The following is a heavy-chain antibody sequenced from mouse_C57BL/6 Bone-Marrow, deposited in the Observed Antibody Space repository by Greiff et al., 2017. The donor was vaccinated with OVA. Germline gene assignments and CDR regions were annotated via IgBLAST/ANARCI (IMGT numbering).Heavy chain of an antibody. V-gene: IGHV3-6*01. Sequence: DVKLQESGPGLVKPSQSLSLTCSVTGYSITSGYYWHWIRQFPGNNLEWMGYISYDGSNNYNPSLKNRISITRDTSKNQFFLKLNSVTTEDTATYYCARSYDGYYSYYFDYWGQGTTLTVSS. D-gene: IGHD2-3*01. CDR2: ISYDGSN. CDR3: ARSYDGYYSYYFDY. CDR1: GYSITSGYY. J-gene: IGHJ2*01.